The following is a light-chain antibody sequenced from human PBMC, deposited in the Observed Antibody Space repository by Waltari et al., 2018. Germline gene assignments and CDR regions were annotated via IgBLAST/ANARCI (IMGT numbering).Light chain of an antibody. CDR1: QTVASH. CDR2: GAS. V-gene: IGKV3-15*01. Sequence: EIVMTQSPATLSVCPGERATPPCRASQTVASHLAWYQQKPGQAPRLLIFGASIRASGVPARFSGSGSGTDFTLTISSLQSEDFAVYFCQQYHNWPPGEITFGPGTKVDIK. CDR3: QQYHNWPPGEIT. J-gene: IGKJ3*01.